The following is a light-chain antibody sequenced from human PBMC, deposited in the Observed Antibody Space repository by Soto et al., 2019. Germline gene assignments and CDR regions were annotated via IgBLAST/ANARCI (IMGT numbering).Light chain of an antibody. V-gene: IGKV3-11*01. CDR2: DVS. CDR1: QSVGSD. Sequence: EIVMTQSPATLSVSPGERATLSCRASQSVGSDLAWYQQKPGQAPRLVIYDVSNRATGIPARFSGSGSGTDFTLTISSLEPEDFAVYYCQQRSNWPRTFGQGTKLEIK. CDR3: QQRSNWPRT. J-gene: IGKJ2*01.